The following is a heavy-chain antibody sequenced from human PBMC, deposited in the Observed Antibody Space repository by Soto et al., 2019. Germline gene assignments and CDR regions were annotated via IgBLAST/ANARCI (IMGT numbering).Heavy chain of an antibody. CDR3: AGEKGIVLAGPPLDY. CDR2: IKQDGSEK. Sequence: EVQLVESGGGLVQPGGSLRLSCAATGFTFSSYWMSWVRQAPGKGLEWVANIKQDGSEKYYVDSVKGRFTISRDNAENLLYMQMNSLRAEDKAVYYCAGEKGIVLAGPPLDYWGQRTMVTVTS. CDR1: GFTFSSYW. D-gene: IGHD6-19*01. V-gene: IGHV3-7*05. J-gene: IGHJ4*02.